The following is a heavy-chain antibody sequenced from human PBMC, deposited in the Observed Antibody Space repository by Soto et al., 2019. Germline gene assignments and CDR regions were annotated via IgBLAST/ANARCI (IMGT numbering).Heavy chain of an antibody. CDR1: GFTFNNYA. J-gene: IGHJ4*02. D-gene: IGHD3-10*01. V-gene: IGHV3-23*01. Sequence: EVQLLESGGGLVQPGGSLRLSCAASGFTFNNYAMTWVRQAPGKGLEWVSAISGGGDTTSYADSVKGRFTVSRDGSKITLYLQMSSLRAEDTALYYCAKGRGGSGSLTPSVDFWGPGTLVTVSS. CDR3: AKGRGGSGSLTPSVDF. CDR2: ISGGGDTT.